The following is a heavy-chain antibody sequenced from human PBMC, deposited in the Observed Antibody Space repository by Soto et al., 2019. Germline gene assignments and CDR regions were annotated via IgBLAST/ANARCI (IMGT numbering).Heavy chain of an antibody. CDR2: IYYSGST. Sequence: SETLSLTCTVSRGSISSGTNYWAWIRQPPGKGLEWIGYIYYSGSTNYNPSLKSRVTISVDTSKNQFSLKLSSVTAADTAVYYCARSPSGYSSTFDYWGQGTLVTVS. J-gene: IGHJ4*02. CDR3: ARSPSGYSSTFDY. CDR1: RGSISSGTNY. D-gene: IGHD5-18*01. V-gene: IGHV4-61*01.